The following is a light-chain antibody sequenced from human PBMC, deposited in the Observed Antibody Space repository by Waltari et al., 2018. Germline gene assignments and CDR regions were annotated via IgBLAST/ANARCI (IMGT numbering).Light chain of an antibody. CDR1: SGRIASTY. V-gene: IGLV6-57*03. Sequence: FMLTQPHSVSASPGKTVTISCPRSSGRIASTYVQWFQQRPGRAPTTVISEDNQRPSGVPDRFSGSIDSSSNSASLTISGLKTEDEADYYCQSYDTSNVIFGGGTKLTVL. CDR3: QSYDTSNVI. CDR2: EDN. J-gene: IGLJ2*01.